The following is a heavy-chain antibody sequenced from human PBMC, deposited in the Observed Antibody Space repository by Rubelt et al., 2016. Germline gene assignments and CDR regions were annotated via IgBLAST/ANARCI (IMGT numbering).Heavy chain of an antibody. J-gene: IGHJ4*02. D-gene: IGHD6-19*01. Sequence: QVQLQQWGAGLLKPSETLSLTCAVYGGSFSGYYWSWIRQPPGKGLAWLGEINHSGSTNYNPYFKVRVTISVDTSKNQFSLKLSAVAAADTAVYYCARGGYSSGWYNRYYFDYWGQGTLVTVSS. CDR2: INHSGST. V-gene: IGHV4-34*01. CDR1: GGSFSGYY. CDR3: ARGGYSSGWYNRYYFDY.